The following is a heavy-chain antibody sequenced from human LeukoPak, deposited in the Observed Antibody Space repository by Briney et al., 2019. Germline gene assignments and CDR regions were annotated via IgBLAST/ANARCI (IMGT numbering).Heavy chain of an antibody. CDR2: ISYDGSNK. Sequence: PGGSLRLSCAASGFTFSSYGMHWVRQAPGKGLEWVAVISYDGSNKYYADSVKGRFTISRDNSKNTLYLQMNSLRAEDTAVYYCAKLPIAAAGTGGLDYWGQGTLVTVSS. D-gene: IGHD6-13*01. CDR3: AKLPIAAAGTGGLDY. J-gene: IGHJ4*02. CDR1: GFTFSSYG. V-gene: IGHV3-30*18.